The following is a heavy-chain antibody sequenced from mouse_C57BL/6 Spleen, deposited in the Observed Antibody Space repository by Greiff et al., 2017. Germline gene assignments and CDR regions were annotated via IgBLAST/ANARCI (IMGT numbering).Heavy chain of an antibody. V-gene: IGHV1-53*01. CDR1: GYTFTSYW. CDR3: ARGDDYDGGDSMDY. D-gene: IGHD2-4*01. J-gene: IGHJ4*01. CDR2: INPSNGGT. Sequence: VQLQQSGTELVKPGASVKLSCKASGYTFTSYWMHWVKQRPGQGLEWIGNINPSNGGTNYNEKFKSKATLTVDKSSSTAYMQLSSLTSEDSAVYDWARGDDYDGGDSMDYWGQGTSVTVSS.